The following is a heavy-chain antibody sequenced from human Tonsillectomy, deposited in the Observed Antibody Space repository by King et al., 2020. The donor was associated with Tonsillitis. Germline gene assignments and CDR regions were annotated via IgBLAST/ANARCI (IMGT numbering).Heavy chain of an antibody. CDR2: ISGDGGKT. J-gene: IGHJ6*03. CDR1: GFTFDDYA. CDR3: VKDDQFGQTGYYYMDG. D-gene: IGHD3-10*01. Sequence: QLVQSGGGVVQPGGSLRLSCATSGFTFDDYAMHWVRQAPGKGLEWVSLISGDGGKTFYTDSVKGRFTISRDNSKNSLYLQMNSLRTEDTALYYCVKDDQFGQTGYYYMDGWGKGTTVTVSS. V-gene: IGHV3-43*02.